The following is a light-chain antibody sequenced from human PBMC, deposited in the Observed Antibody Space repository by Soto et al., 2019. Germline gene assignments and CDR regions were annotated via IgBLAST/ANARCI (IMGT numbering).Light chain of an antibody. J-gene: IGLJ2*01. CDR2: EVS. CDR3: SSYTSGSTLVV. CDR1: SSDVGGHNY. V-gene: IGLV2-14*01. Sequence: QSALAQPASVSGSPGQSITISCTGTSSDVGGHNYVSWYQQHPGKAPKLMIYEVSDRPSGVSNRFSGSKSGNTASLTISGLQAEDEADYYCSSYTSGSTLVVFGGGTKVTVL.